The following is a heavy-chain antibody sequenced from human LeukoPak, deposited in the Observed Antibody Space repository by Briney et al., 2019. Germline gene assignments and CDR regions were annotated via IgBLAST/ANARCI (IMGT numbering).Heavy chain of an antibody. V-gene: IGHV3-7*01. D-gene: IGHD3-9*01. CDR1: GFTFSSYS. Sequence: GGSLRLSCAASGFTFSSYSMNWVRQAPGKGLEWVANIKQDGSEKYYVDSVKGRFTISRDNAKNSLYLQMNSLRAEDTAVYYCARDHYDILTGYWFYYYYMDVWGKGTTVTISS. CDR3: ARDHYDILTGYWFYYYYMDV. J-gene: IGHJ6*03. CDR2: IKQDGSEK.